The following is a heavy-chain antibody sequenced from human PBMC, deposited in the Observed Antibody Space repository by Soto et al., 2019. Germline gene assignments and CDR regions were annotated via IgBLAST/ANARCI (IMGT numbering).Heavy chain of an antibody. J-gene: IGHJ6*03. V-gene: IGHV1-18*01. D-gene: IGHD4-17*01. Sequence: ASVKVSCKASGYTFTSYGISWVRQAPGQGLEWMGWISAYNGNTNYAQKLQGRVTMTTDTSTSTAYMELRSLRSDDTAVYYCASARSGFYGDDNYYYHMDVWGKGTTVTVSS. CDR1: GYTFTSYG. CDR2: ISAYNGNT. CDR3: ASARSGFYGDDNYYYHMDV.